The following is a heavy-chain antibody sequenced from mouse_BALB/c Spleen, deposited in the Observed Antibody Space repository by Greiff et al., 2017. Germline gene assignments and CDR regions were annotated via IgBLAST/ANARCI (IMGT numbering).Heavy chain of an antibody. J-gene: IGHJ1*01. D-gene: IGHD1-1*01. V-gene: IGHV5-6-5*01. CDR1: GFTFSSYA. Sequence: EVNVVESGGGLVKPGGSLKLSCAASGFTFSSYAMSWVRQTPEKRLEWVASISSGGSTYYPDSVKGRFTISRDNARNILYLQMSSLRSEDTAMYYCARGEVIYYYGSSYFDVWGAGTTVTVSS. CDR3: ARGEVIYYYGSSYFDV. CDR2: ISSGGST.